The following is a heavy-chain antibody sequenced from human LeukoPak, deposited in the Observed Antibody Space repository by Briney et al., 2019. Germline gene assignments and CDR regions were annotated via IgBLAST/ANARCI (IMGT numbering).Heavy chain of an antibody. D-gene: IGHD1-26*01. V-gene: IGHV4-59*01. CDR3: ARGVGSLSPVNY. CDR2: IYYGGST. Sequence: PSETLSLTCTVSGGSISTYYWSWIRQPPGKGLEWIGYIYYGGSTNYNPSLKSRVTISVDTSKNQFSLKVSSVTAADTAVYYCARGVGSLSPVNYWGQGTLVTVSS. J-gene: IGHJ4*02. CDR1: GGSISTYY.